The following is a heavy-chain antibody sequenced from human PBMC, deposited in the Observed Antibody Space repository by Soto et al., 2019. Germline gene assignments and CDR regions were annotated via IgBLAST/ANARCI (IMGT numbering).Heavy chain of an antibody. V-gene: IGHV5-51*01. J-gene: IGHJ4*02. CDR2: LYPGNSDT. D-gene: IGHD2-2*01. Sequence: LGESLKISCKGSGYSFTNYWIGWVRQMPGKGLEWMGILYPGNSDTRYSPSFQGQVTISADKSISTAYLQWSSLKASDTAMYYCARPTRTYQSVFDYWGQGTLVTVSS. CDR1: GYSFTNYW. CDR3: ARPTRTYQSVFDY.